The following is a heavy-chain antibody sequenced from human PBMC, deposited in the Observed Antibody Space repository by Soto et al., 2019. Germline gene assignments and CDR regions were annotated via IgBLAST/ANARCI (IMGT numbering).Heavy chain of an antibody. CDR2: ISESGGRT. CDR1: GFTFSNRS. V-gene: IGHV3-23*01. J-gene: IGHJ4*02. CDR3: AKPSDGDYVDH. Sequence: PGGAPMPSWAAPGFTFSNRSQERGPQAPGKGLEWVSDISESGGRTYYADPVKGRFAISRDNSKNALYLQMNSLRAEDTAVYYCAKPSDGDYVDHWGQGTLVTVSS.